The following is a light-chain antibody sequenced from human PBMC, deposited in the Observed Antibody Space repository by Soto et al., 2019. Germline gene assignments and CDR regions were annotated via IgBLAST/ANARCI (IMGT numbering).Light chain of an antibody. V-gene: IGLV3-25*02. J-gene: IGLJ1*01. Sequence: SYELTQSPSVSVSPGQTAGITCSGVALPRQDVYCYQQKAGQAPVLVMFKDSERPSGIPERFSGSRSGTTVTLTISGVQAEDEADYYCQSSDSNGSYYVFGTGTKLTVL. CDR1: ALPRQD. CDR2: KDS. CDR3: QSSDSNGSYYV.